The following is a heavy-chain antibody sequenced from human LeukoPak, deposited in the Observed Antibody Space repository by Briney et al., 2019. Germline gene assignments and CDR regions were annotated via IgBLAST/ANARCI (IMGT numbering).Heavy chain of an antibody. J-gene: IGHJ6*04. CDR2: SIPIFGTA. CDR1: GGTFSSYA. V-gene: IGHV1-69*06. Sequence: ASVKVSCKASGGTFSSYAISWVRQAPGQGLEWMGGSIPIFGTANYAQKFQGRVTITADKSTSTAYMELSSLRSEDTAVYYCARGHNWNDAHDYYYGMDVWGKGTTVTVSS. CDR3: ARGHNWNDAHDYYYGMDV. D-gene: IGHD1-1*01.